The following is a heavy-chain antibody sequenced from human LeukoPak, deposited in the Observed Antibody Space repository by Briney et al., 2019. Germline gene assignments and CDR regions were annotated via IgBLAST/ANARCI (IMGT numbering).Heavy chain of an antibody. CDR3: ARGPVSSSGFFDY. CDR1: GFTFSDYH. V-gene: IGHV3-11*01. D-gene: IGHD3-22*01. J-gene: IGHJ4*02. Sequence: PGGSLRLSCAASGFTFSDYHMSWIRQASGKGLEWVSYVSSSGGTISYADSVKGRFSISRYNAKKSLYLQMNSLRAEDTAVYYCARGPVSSSGFFDYWGQGTLVTVSS. CDR2: VSSSGGTI.